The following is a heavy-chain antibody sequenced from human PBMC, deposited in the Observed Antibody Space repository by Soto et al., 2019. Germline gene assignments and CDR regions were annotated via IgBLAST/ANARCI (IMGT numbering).Heavy chain of an antibody. CDR1: GGSFSGYY. Sequence: SETLSLTCAVYGGSFSGYYWRWIRQPPGKGLEWIGEINHSGSTNYNPSLKSQVTISVDTSKNQFSLKLSSVTAADTAVYYCARGFSGYDYYFDYWGQGTLFTVSS. V-gene: IGHV4-34*01. CDR2: INHSGST. J-gene: IGHJ4*02. CDR3: ARGFSGYDYYFDY. D-gene: IGHD5-12*01.